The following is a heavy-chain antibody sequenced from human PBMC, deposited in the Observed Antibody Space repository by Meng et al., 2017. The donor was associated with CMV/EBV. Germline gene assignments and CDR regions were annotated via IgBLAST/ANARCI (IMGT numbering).Heavy chain of an antibody. J-gene: IGHJ1*01. Sequence: SGFTFSSYAMHWVRQDPGKGLEWVAVISYDGSNKYYADSVKGRFTISRDNSKNTLYLQMNSLRAEDTAVYYCARSGRYCSSTSCSLQHWGQGTLVTVSS. CDR1: GFTFSSYA. V-gene: IGHV3-30-3*01. CDR3: ARSGRYCSSTSCSLQH. D-gene: IGHD2-2*01. CDR2: ISYDGSNK.